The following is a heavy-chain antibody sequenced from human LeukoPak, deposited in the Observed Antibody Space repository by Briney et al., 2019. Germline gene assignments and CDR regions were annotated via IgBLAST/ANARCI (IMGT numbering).Heavy chain of an antibody. D-gene: IGHD6-13*01. V-gene: IGHV4-61*02. CDR1: GGSISSGSYY. CDR2: IYTSGST. CDR3: ARTRAAYCYYYYMDV. J-gene: IGHJ6*03. Sequence: SETLSLTCTVSGGSISSGSYYWSWIRQPAGKGLEWIGRIYTSGSTNYNPSLKSRVTISVDTSKNQLSLKLSSVTAADTAVYYCARTRAAYCYYYYMDVWGKGTTVTVSS.